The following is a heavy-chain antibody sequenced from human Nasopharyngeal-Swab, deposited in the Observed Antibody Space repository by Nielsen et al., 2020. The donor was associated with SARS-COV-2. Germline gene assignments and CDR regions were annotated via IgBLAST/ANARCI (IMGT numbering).Heavy chain of an antibody. CDR2: ISYDGSNK. J-gene: IGHJ6*02. D-gene: IGHD3-9*01. V-gene: IGHV3-30*03. CDR1: GFTFSSYG. Sequence: GESLKISCAASGFTFSSYGMHWVRQAPGKGLEWVAVISYDGSNKYYADSVKGRFTISRDNSKNTLYLQMNSLRAEDTAVYYCARDQTYYDILTGYILTRPDYYYYGMDVWGQGTTVTVSS. CDR3: ARDQTYYDILTGYILTRPDYYYYGMDV.